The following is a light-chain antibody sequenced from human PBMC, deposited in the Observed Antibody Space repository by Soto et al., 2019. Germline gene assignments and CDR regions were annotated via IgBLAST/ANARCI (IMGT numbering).Light chain of an antibody. CDR1: SSNIGAGYD. CDR2: GNS. V-gene: IGLV1-40*01. Sequence: QSVLTQPPSVSGAPGQRVTISCTGSSSNIGAGYDVHWYQHLPGTAPKLLIYGNSNRPSGVPDRFSGSKSGTSASLAITGLQAEDEADYYCQSSDSSLSVYVFGTGTKLTVL. CDR3: QSSDSSLSVYV. J-gene: IGLJ1*01.